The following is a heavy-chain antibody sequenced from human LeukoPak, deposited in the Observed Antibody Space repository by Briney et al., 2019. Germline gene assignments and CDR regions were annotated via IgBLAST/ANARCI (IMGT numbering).Heavy chain of an antibody. J-gene: IGHJ4*02. D-gene: IGHD3-22*01. Sequence: GESLKISCKGSGYSFTSYWISWERQMPGKGLEWMGRIDPSDSYTNYSPSFQGHVTISADKSISTAYLQWSSLKASDTAMYYCARQAVYYDSSGYEGNFDYWGQGTLVTVSS. CDR1: GYSFTSYW. V-gene: IGHV5-10-1*01. CDR2: IDPSDSYT. CDR3: ARQAVYYDSSGYEGNFDY.